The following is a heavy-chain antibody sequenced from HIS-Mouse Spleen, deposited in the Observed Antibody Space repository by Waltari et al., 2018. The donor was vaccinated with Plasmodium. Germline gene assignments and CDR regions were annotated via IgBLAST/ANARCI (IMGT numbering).Heavy chain of an antibody. V-gene: IGHV3-74*01. J-gene: IGHJ3*02. CDR2: INSDGSST. CDR1: GFTFSSYG. Sequence: EVQLVESGGGLVQPGGSLRLSCAASGFTFSSYGMHWVRQAPGKGLGWVSRINSDGSSTRYADSVKGRFTISRDNAKNTLYLQMNSLRAEDTAVYYCARTIAVVGTGDALDIWGQGTMVTVSS. CDR3: ARTIAVVGTGDALDI. D-gene: IGHD6-13*01.